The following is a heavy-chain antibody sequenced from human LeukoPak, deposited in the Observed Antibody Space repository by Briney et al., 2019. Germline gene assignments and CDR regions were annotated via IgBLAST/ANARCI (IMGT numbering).Heavy chain of an antibody. CDR3: ARNYCSSTSCYRSSNSRDDY. Sequence: ASVKVSCKASGYTFTGYYMHWVRQAPGQGLEWMGWINPNSGGTNYAQKFQGRVTMTRDTSISTAYMELSRLRSDDTAVYYCARNYCSSTSCYRSSNSRDDYWGQGTLVTVSS. CDR2: INPNSGGT. CDR1: GYTFTGYY. D-gene: IGHD2-2*01. V-gene: IGHV1-2*02. J-gene: IGHJ4*02.